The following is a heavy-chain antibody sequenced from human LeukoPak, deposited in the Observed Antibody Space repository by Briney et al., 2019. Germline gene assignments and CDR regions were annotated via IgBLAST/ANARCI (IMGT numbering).Heavy chain of an antibody. CDR2: ISAYNGNT. CDR3: ARSGRYCSGGSCHTPFDY. Sequence: GSSVKVSCKASGYTFTSYGISWVRQAPGQGLEWMGWISAYNGNTNYAQKLQGRVTMTTDTSTSTAYMELRSLRSDDTAVYYCARSGRYCSGGSCHTPFDYWGQGTLVTVSS. CDR1: GYTFTSYG. J-gene: IGHJ4*02. V-gene: IGHV1-18*01. D-gene: IGHD2-15*01.